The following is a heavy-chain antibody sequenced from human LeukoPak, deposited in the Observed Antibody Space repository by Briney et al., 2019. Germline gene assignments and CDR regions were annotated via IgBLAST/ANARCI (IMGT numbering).Heavy chain of an antibody. D-gene: IGHD3-22*01. V-gene: IGHV1-24*01. Sequence: ASVKVSCKVSGYTLTELSMHWVRQAPGKGLEWMGGFDPEDGETIYAQKFQGRVTMTEDTSTDTAYMELSSLRSEDTAVYYCATDQGYYDSSGYYYFDYWGQGTLVTVSS. CDR1: GYTLTELS. CDR2: FDPEDGET. CDR3: ATDQGYYDSSGYYYFDY. J-gene: IGHJ4*02.